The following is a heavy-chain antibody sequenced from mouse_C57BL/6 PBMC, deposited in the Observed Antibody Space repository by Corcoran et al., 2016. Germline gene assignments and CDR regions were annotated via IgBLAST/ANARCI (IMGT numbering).Heavy chain of an antibody. J-gene: IGHJ4*01. D-gene: IGHD2-9*01. CDR3: ARGGGPTMVTCAMDY. CDR1: GYAFSSYW. V-gene: IGHV1-80*01. CDR2: IYPGDGDT. Sequence: QVQLQQSGAELVKPGASVKISCKASGYAFSSYWMNWVKQRPGKGLEWIGQIYPGDGDTNYNGKFKGKATLTTDKSSSTAYMQLSSLTSEDSAVYFCARGGGPTMVTCAMDYWGQGTSVTVSS.